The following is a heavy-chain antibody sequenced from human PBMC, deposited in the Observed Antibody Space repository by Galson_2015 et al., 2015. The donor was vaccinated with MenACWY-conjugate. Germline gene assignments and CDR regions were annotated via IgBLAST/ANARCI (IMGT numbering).Heavy chain of an antibody. V-gene: IGHV5-10-1*01. CDR3: ARLYNWDDAHLDY. D-gene: IGHD1-1*01. CDR2: IDPSDSYT. J-gene: IGHJ4*02. Sequence: QSGAEVTKPGESLRIPCTGSGYSFTNNWITWVRQVPGKGLEWMGTIDPSDSYTNYGPSFRGHVTVSVDTSISTAYLQWSSLKASDTAIYFCARLYNWDDAHLDYWGQGTLVTVSS. CDR1: GYSFTNNW.